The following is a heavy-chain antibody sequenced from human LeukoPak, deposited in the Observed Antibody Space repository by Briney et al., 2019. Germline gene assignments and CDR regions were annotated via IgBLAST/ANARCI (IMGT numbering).Heavy chain of an antibody. V-gene: IGHV4-31*03. Sequence: KTSETLSLTCTVSGGSISSGGYYWSWIRQHPGKGLEWIGYIYYSGSTYYNPSLKSRVTISVDTSKNQFSLKLSSVTAADTAVYYCARGRGVDIATWGQGTLVTVSS. J-gene: IGHJ4*02. D-gene: IGHD2-15*01. CDR3: ARGRGVDIAT. CDR1: GGSISSGGYY. CDR2: IYYSGST.